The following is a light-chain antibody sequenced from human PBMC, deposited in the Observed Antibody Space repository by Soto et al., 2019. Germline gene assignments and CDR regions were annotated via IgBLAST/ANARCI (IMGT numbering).Light chain of an antibody. CDR1: ALPKKY. CDR3: LSADSSGTVWV. V-gene: IGLV3-16*01. J-gene: IGLJ2*01. Sequence: SYELTQPPSVSVSLGQMARITCSGEALPKKYAYWYQQKPGQFPVVVIYKNTERPSGIPERFSGSRSGTAVTLTISGVQAEDEADYYCLSADSSGTVWVFGGGTKLTVL. CDR2: KNT.